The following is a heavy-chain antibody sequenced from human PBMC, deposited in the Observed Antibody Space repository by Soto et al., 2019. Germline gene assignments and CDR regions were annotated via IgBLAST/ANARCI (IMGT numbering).Heavy chain of an antibody. CDR1: GFPFGSHA. J-gene: IGHJ4*02. D-gene: IGHD3-3*01. V-gene: IGHV3-23*01. CDR2: VSGNGGTT. CDR3: AKGKAHTLFGVDTLFDY. Sequence: GGSLRLSCAASGFPFGSHAMSWVRQAPGKGLEWVSLVSGNGGTTNYADSVKGRFTISRDNSQKTLYLQMNSLRAEDTAIYYCAKGKAHTLFGVDTLFDYWGQGTLVTVSS.